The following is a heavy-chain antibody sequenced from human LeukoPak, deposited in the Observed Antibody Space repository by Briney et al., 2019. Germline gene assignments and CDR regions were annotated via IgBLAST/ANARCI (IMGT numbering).Heavy chain of an antibody. Sequence: ASVKVSCKASGYTFTSYDINWVRQAPGQGLEWMGWMNPNSGNTGYAQKFQGRVTMTRNNSISTAYMELSSLRSEDTAVYYCARRYCSSTSCYKDAFDIWGQGTMVTVSS. CDR3: ARRYCSSTSCYKDAFDI. CDR2: MNPNSGNT. D-gene: IGHD2-2*02. CDR1: GYTFTSYD. J-gene: IGHJ3*02. V-gene: IGHV1-8*01.